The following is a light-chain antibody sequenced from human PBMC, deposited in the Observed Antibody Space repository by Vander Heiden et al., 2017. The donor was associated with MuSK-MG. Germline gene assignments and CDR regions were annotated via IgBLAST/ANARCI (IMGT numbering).Light chain of an antibody. V-gene: IGKV1-16*02. CDR2: SAS. CDR3: QQDQSYPLT. J-gene: IGKJ4*01. CDR1: QDINNY. Sequence: DIQMTQSPSSLSASVGDRVTITCQASQDINNYLVWFQQKPGKAPKPLIYSASSLQSGVPSKFSGSGSGTDFTLSISSLQPEDFATYYCQQDQSYPLTFGGGTKVEIK.